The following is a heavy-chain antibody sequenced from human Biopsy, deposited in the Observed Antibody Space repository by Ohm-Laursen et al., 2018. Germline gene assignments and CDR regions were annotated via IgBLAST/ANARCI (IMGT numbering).Heavy chain of an antibody. CDR2: IGWDDDE. CDR3: ARSRAYSFGALEY. J-gene: IGHJ4*02. D-gene: IGHD5-18*01. V-gene: IGHV2-70*04. Sequence: TQTLTLTCTFSGFSLRTSGIRMSWVRQPPGKALEWLGRIGWDDDEFYNSSLKARLIVSKDTSKNPVVLTLTNIDPVDIATYYCARSRAYSFGALEYWGQGILVTVSS. CDR1: GFSLRTSGIR.